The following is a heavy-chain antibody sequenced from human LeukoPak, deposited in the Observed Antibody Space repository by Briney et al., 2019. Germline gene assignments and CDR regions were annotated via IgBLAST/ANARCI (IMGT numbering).Heavy chain of an antibody. D-gene: IGHD3-22*01. J-gene: IGHJ4*02. V-gene: IGHV3-30*02. CDR1: GFTFSSYG. CDR2: IRYDGSNK. CDR3: AKDAPAYYYDSSGYPDY. Sequence: GGSLRLSYAASGFTFSSYGVHWVRQAPGKGLEWVAFIRYDGSNKYYADSVKGRFTISRDNSKNTLYLQMNSLRAEDTAVYYCAKDAPAYYYDSSGYPDYWGQGTLVTVSS.